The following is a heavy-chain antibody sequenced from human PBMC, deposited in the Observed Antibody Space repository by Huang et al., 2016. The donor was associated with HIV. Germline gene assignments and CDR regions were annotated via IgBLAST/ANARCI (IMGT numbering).Heavy chain of an antibody. CDR3: ATVDYYDTSGPQRGYFDN. Sequence: QVQLVQSGAEVTKPGSSVKVSCKASGGSFRNFALGWVRQAPGQGLEWMGGSIPTRGTANYAKKFQGRVTIIADESTSTAYMELSSLRSEDTAVYYCATVDYYDTSGPQRGYFDNWGQGTLVTVSS. CDR2: SIPTRGTA. CDR1: GGSFRNFA. V-gene: IGHV1-69*01. D-gene: IGHD3-22*01. J-gene: IGHJ4*02.